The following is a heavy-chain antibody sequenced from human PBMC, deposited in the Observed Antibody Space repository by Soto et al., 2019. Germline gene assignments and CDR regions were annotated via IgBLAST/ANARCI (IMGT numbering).Heavy chain of an antibody. CDR3: TTGDY. Sequence: EVQLVESGGGLVKPWGSLRLSCAASGFIFTNAFMSWVRQTPGKGLEWVARIKSKNTGGTIDYAAPVKGRFTISRDDYENTVSLQMNSLKAEDTALYYCTTGDYWGQGILVTVSS. CDR1: GFIFTNAF. CDR2: IKSKNTGGTI. J-gene: IGHJ4*02. V-gene: IGHV3-15*01.